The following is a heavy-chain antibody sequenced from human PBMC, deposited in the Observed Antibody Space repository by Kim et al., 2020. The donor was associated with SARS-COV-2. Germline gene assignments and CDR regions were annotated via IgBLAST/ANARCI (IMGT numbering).Heavy chain of an antibody. Sequence: GESLKISCAVSGLKFTDAWMTWVRQAPGKGLEWVARIKNDETTDYAAPVKGRFTISRDVSKNTQYLQMNGLKTEDTATYYCAHDADSYYTFHFWGQGTLVTVSS. D-gene: IGHD3-22*01. J-gene: IGHJ4*02. CDR3: AHDADSYYTFHF. V-gene: IGHV3-15*01. CDR2: IKNDETT. CDR1: GLKFTDAW.